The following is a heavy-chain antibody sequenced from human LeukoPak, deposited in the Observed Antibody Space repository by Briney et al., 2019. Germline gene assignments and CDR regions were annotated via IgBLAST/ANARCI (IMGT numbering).Heavy chain of an antibody. D-gene: IGHD3-3*01. CDR2: IYYSGST. CDR3: ARGQNDFWSGYLWPDYYYYGMDV. CDR1: GGSISSYY. V-gene: IGHV4-59*08. J-gene: IGHJ6*02. Sequence: SETLSLTCTVSGGSISSYYWSWIRQPPGKGLEGIGYIYYSGSTNYNPSLKSRVTISVDTSKHQFSLKLSSVTAADTAVYYCARGQNDFWSGYLWPDYYYYGMDVWGQGTTVTVSS.